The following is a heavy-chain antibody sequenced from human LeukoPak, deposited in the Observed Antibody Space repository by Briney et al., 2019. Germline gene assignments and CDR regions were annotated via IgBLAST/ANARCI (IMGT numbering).Heavy chain of an antibody. J-gene: IGHJ4*02. D-gene: IGHD1-26*01. Sequence: ASVKVSCTVSGYTLTELPIHWVRQAPGKGLEWMGGFDPDDGETVYAQMFQGRVTMTEDTSSDTASMELSSLRSEDTAVYYCATGTSGSYYVGIVRPIDYWGQGTLVTASS. CDR1: GYTLTELP. V-gene: IGHV1-24*01. CDR2: FDPDDGET. CDR3: ATGTSGSYYVGIVRPIDY.